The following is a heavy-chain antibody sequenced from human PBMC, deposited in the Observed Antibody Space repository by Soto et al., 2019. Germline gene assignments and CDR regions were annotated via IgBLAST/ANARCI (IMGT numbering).Heavy chain of an antibody. V-gene: IGHV3-48*02. CDR1: GFTVSNTY. J-gene: IGHJ3*02. D-gene: IGHD2-15*01. CDR3: ARGGSGGRSAFDI. CDR2: ISSSSSTI. Sequence: PGGSLRLSCAAAGFTVSNTYMSWVRQAPGKGLEWVSYISSSSSTIYYADSVKGRFIISRDNAKNSLYLQMNSLRDEDTAVYYCARGGSGGRSAFDIWGQGTMVTVS.